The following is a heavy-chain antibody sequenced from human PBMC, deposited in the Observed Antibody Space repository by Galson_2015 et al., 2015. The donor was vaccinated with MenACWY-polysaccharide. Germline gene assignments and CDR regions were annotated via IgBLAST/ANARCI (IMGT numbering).Heavy chain of an antibody. J-gene: IGHJ5*01. CDR3: ARIGGMSKGNYYNYGWFDS. Sequence: ETLSLTCTVSGGSMSSYHWTWIRQSPGKGLEWIGWIRYNGGTKYSPSLNSRVTISGDTSRNQFSLKLSSVTTADTAVYYCARIGGMSKGNYYNYGWFDSWGQGTLVTVSS. D-gene: IGHD5-18*01. CDR1: GGSMSSYH. CDR2: IRYNGGT. V-gene: IGHV4-59*01.